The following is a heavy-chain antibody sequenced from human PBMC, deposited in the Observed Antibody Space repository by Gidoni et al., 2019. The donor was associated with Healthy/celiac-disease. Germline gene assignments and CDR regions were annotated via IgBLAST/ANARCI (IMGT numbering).Heavy chain of an antibody. CDR1: GYTFTRYY. J-gene: IGHJ5*02. CDR3: ARDGYCTSTSCSERNDWFDP. V-gene: IGHV1-2*02. D-gene: IGHD2-2*03. CDR2: INPNSGGS. Sequence: QVQLVQSGAEVKKPGASVKISCKASGYTFTRYYMHWVRQAPGQGLEWMGWINPNSGGSNYAQNFQARVTMTRDTSISTAYMELSRMRSDDTAVYFCARDGYCTSTSCSERNDWFDPWGQGTLVTVSS.